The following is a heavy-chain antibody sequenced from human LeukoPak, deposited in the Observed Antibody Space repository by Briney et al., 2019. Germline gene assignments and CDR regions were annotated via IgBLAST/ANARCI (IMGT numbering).Heavy chain of an antibody. CDR1: GFTFRNYA. D-gene: IGHD2/OR15-2a*01. CDR3: ARVPLCNTPTRYTSGHLGP. Sequence: GGSLRLSCAASGFTFRNYAMTWVRQAAGHELKGGSAISGSVGSTHYADSVKCRFTISRENSKNTLFPKMNSLRAEDTAVDYCARVPLCNTPTRYTSGHLGPWGQGTLVTVSS. J-gene: IGHJ5*02. V-gene: IGHV3-23*01. CDR2: ISGSVGST.